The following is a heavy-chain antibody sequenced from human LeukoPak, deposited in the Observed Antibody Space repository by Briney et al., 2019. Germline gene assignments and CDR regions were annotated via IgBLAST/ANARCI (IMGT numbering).Heavy chain of an antibody. CDR3: ARLGCSSTSCYVGNYYYYGMDV. D-gene: IGHD2-2*01. J-gene: IGHJ6*02. Sequence: SETLSLTCTVSGGSISSYYWSWIRQPPGKGLEWIGYIYYSGSTNYNPSLKSRVTISVDTSKNQFSLKLSSVTAADTAVYYSARLGCSSTSCYVGNYYYYGMDVWGQGTTVTVSS. CDR1: GGSISSYY. V-gene: IGHV4-59*08. CDR2: IYYSGST.